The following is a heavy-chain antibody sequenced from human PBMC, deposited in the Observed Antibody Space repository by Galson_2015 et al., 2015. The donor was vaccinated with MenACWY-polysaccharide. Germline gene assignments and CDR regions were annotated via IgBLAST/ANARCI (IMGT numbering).Heavy chain of an antibody. CDR1: GGSVSSGTYY. Sequence: ATLSLTCTVSGGSVSSGTYYWSWLRQPPGQGLEWIGYMHDSGQSNYNPSLKSRATVSLDTSKNQFSLRLSSVTAADTAFYYCASEEIRGGSFGWFDPWGQGALVTVSS. D-gene: IGHD3-10*01. V-gene: IGHV4-61*01. CDR2: MHDSGQS. CDR3: ASEEIRGGSFGWFDP. J-gene: IGHJ5*02.